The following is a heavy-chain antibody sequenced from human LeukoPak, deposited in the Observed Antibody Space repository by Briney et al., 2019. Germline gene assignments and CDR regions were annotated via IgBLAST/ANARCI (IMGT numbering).Heavy chain of an antibody. V-gene: IGHV4-59*01. Sequence: PSETLSLTCTVSGGSISSYYWSWIRRPPGKGLEWRGYIYYSGSTNYNPSLKSRVTISVDTSKNQFSLRLSSVTAADTAVYYCARGQLGIDYSYYMDVWGKGPTVTVSS. CDR3: ARGQLGIDYSYYMDV. CDR1: GGSISSYY. CDR2: IYYSGST. D-gene: IGHD7-27*01. J-gene: IGHJ6*03.